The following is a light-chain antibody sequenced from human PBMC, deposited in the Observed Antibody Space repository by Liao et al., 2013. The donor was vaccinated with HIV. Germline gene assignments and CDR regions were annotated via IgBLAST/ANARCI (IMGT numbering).Light chain of an antibody. J-gene: IGLJ1*01. V-gene: IGLV3-21*04. Sequence: SYELTQPPSVSVAPGKTARITCGGNNIGDKSVHWYQKRPGRAPMVVIYNDGDRPSGIPERFSGSNSGNTATLTIIRVEAGDEADYYCHVWDSSSDHPYVFGTGTKVTVL. CDR1: NIGDKS. CDR3: HVWDSSSDHPYV. CDR2: NDG.